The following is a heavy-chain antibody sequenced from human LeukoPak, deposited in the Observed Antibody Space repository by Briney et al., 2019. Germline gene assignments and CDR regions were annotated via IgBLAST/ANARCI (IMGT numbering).Heavy chain of an antibody. J-gene: IGHJ4*02. CDR1: GGSFSGYY. D-gene: IGHD3-3*01. V-gene: IGHV4-34*01. CDR2: INHSGST. CDR3: ARVRQRITIFGVASYYFDY. Sequence: PSETLSLTCAVSGGSFSGYYWSWIRQPPGKGLEWIGEINHSGSTNYNPSLKSRVTISVDTSKNQFSLKLSSVTAADTAVYYCARVRQRITIFGVASYYFDYWGQGTLVTVSS.